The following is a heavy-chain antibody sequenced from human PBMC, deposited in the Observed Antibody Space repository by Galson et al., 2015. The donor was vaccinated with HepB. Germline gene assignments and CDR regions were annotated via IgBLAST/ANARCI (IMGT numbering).Heavy chain of an antibody. Sequence: QSGAEVTKPGESLKISCTGSGSGFGSYWIVWVRQTPGKGLEWMGIIYPGDSDTSYSPSFQGQVTISADKSISTAYLQWTSLKASDTAVYYCARVFATKTSRRFDFWGLGTLVSVSS. J-gene: IGHJ4*02. CDR3: ARVFATKTSRRFDF. D-gene: IGHD1-14*01. V-gene: IGHV5-51*01. CDR1: GSGFGSYW. CDR2: IYPGDSDT.